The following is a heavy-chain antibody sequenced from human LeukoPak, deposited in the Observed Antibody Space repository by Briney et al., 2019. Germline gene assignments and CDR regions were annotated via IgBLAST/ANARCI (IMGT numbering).Heavy chain of an antibody. CDR2: IYYSGTT. CDR1: GVSISTYF. CDR3: ARGGGDPGYFDY. Sequence: SETLSLTCTVSGVSISTYFWSWIRQPPGKGLEWIGCIYYSGTTNYNPSLKSRVTISVDTSKSQFSLRLSSVTAADTAVYYCARGGGDPGYFDYWGQGTLVTVSS. D-gene: IGHD4-17*01. V-gene: IGHV4-59*01. J-gene: IGHJ4*02.